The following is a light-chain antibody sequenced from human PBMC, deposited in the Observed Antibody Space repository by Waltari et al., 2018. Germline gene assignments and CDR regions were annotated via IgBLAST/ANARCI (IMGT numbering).Light chain of an antibody. CDR3: CSYVGSSTWV. V-gene: IGLV2-23*02. CDR1: SSDVGTYNL. Sequence: QSALTQPASVSGSPGQSITISCTGTSSDVGTYNLVSWYQHYPDKAPKLMIYEVSQRPSGISNRFSGSKSGNTASLTISGLQAEDEADYYCCSYVGSSTWVFGGGTKLTVL. J-gene: IGLJ3*02. CDR2: EVS.